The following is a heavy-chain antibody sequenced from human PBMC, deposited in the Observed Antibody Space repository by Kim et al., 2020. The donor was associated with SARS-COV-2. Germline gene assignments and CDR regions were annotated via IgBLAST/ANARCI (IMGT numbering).Heavy chain of an antibody. CDR2: INHSGST. Sequence: SETLSLTCAVYGGSFSGYCWSWIRQPPGKGLEWIGEINHSGSTNYNPSLKSRVTISVDTSKNQFSLKLSSVTAADTAVYYCARGSPYRYYFDYWGQGTLVTVSS. J-gene: IGHJ4*02. V-gene: IGHV4-34*01. CDR3: ARGSPYRYYFDY. CDR1: GGSFSGYC.